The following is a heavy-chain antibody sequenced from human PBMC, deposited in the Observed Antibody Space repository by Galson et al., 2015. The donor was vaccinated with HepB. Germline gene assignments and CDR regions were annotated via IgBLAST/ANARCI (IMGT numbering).Heavy chain of an antibody. CDR1: GDSVSSNSAA. CDR3: AAANSGSQVY. Sequence: CAISGDSVSSNSAAWNWIRQSPSRGLEWLGRTYYRSKWYNDYAVSVKSRITINPDTSKNQFSLKLSSVTAADTAVYYCAAANSGSQVYWGQGTLVTVSS. CDR2: TYYRSKWYN. D-gene: IGHD1-26*01. V-gene: IGHV6-1*01. J-gene: IGHJ4*02.